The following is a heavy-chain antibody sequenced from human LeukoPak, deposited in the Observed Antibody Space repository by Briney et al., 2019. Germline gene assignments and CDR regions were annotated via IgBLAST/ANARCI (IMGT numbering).Heavy chain of an antibody. J-gene: IGHJ4*02. Sequence: PGRSLRLSCAASGFNFNDFAMHWVRQAPGKGLEWVSGIGYNTGVIDYADSVKGRFTISRDNAKNSLYLQMNSLRTEDTALYYCVKSIDRTKAPAWGYYFDRWGQGTLVTVSS. CDR2: IGYNTGVI. D-gene: IGHD1-14*01. V-gene: IGHV3-9*01. CDR3: VKSIDRTKAPAWGYYFDR. CDR1: GFNFNDFA.